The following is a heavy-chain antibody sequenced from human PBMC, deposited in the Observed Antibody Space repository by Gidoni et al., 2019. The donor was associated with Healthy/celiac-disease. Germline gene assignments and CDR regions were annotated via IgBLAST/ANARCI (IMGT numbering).Heavy chain of an antibody. CDR3: ARHPTRYCSGGSCYSGFDY. CDR1: GGSISSSSYS. J-gene: IGHJ4*02. Sequence: QLQLQESGPGLVKPSETLSLTCTVSGGSISSSSYSWGWIRQPPGKGLEWIGSIYYSGSTYYNPSLKSRVTISVDTSKNQFSLKLSSVTAADTAVYYCARHPTRYCSGGSCYSGFDYWGQGTLVTVSS. D-gene: IGHD2-15*01. V-gene: IGHV4-39*01. CDR2: IYYSGST.